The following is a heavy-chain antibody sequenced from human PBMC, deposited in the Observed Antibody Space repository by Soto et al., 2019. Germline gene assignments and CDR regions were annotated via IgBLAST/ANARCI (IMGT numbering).Heavy chain of an antibody. CDR2: IYYRGNA. CDR3: ARACSGGSCYSRAFDI. D-gene: IGHD2-15*01. Sequence: SETLSLTCSVSDDSINSDKYYWGWIRQPPGKGLEWIGSIYYRGNANYNPSLQSRVTISVDTSKNQFSLKLSSVTAADTAVYYCARACSGGSCYSRAFDIWGQGTMVTVSS. J-gene: IGHJ3*02. V-gene: IGHV4-39*01. CDR1: DDSINSDKYY.